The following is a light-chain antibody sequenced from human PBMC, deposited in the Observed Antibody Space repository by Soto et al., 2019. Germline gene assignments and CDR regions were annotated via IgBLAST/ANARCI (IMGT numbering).Light chain of an antibody. V-gene: IGKV3-11*01. J-gene: IGKJ2*02. CDR3: QHRTHWPPICT. CDR2: DAS. Sequence: EIVLTQSPLTLALSPGERATLSCRASQSVATYLAWYQQSPGQAPRLLIYDASHRATGIPARFSGSGSGTDFTLTISSLEPEDCAVYYCQHRTHWPPICTFGPGTKVELK. CDR1: QSVATY.